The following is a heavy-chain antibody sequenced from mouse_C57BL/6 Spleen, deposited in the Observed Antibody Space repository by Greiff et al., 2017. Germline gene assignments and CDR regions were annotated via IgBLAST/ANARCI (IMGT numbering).Heavy chain of an antibody. CDR3: GRGGDYYVSSYSWFAE. V-gene: IGHV1-52*01. Sequence: VQLQQSGAELVKPGASVKLSCKASGYTFTSYWMHWVKQRPIQGLEWIGNIDPSDSETHYNQKFKDKATLTVDKSSSTAYMQLSSLTSEDTAVYYCGRGGDYYVSSYSWFAEWGHGSLVTVSA. D-gene: IGHD1-1*01. CDR2: IDPSDSET. J-gene: IGHJ3*01. CDR1: GYTFTSYW.